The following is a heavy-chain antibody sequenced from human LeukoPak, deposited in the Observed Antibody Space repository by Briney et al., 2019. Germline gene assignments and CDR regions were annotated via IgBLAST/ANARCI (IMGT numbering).Heavy chain of an antibody. Sequence: SQTLSLTCTFSGGSISSGSYYWSWIRQPAGKGLEWIGRIYTSGSTNYNPSLKSRVAISVDTSKNQFSLKLISVTAADTAVYYCARNYYDSSGSPFDYWGQGTLVTVSS. J-gene: IGHJ4*02. CDR2: IYTSGST. CDR3: ARNYYDSSGSPFDY. V-gene: IGHV4-61*02. CDR1: GGSISSGSYY. D-gene: IGHD3-22*01.